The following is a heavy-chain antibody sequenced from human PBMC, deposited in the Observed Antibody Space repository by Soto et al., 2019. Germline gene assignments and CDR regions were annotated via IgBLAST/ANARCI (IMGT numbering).Heavy chain of an antibody. CDR1: GFTFSDYY. V-gene: IGHV3-11*01. CDR2: ISSSGSTI. J-gene: IGHJ4*02. D-gene: IGHD5-12*01. CDR3: ASPSGYDYPYFDY. Sequence: PGGSLRLSCAASGFTFSDYYMSWIRQAPGKGLEWVSYISSSGSTIYYADSVKGRFTISRDNAKNSLYLQMNSLRAEDTAVYYCASPSGYDYPYFDYWGQGTLVTVSS.